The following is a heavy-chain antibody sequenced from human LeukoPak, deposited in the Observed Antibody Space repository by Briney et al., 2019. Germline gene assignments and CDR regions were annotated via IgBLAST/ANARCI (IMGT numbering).Heavy chain of an antibody. CDR3: ATPAPKSPYYYGMDV. Sequence: KPGGSLRLSCAASGFTFSSYSMNWVRQAPGKGLEWVSSISSSSSYIYYTDSVKGRFTISRDNAKNSLYLQMNSLRAEDTAVYYCATPAPKSPYYYGMDVWGQGTAVTVSS. V-gene: IGHV3-21*01. J-gene: IGHJ6*02. CDR1: GFTFSSYS. CDR2: ISSSSSYI.